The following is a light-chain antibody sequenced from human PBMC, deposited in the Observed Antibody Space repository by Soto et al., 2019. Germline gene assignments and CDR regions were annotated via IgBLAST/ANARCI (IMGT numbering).Light chain of an antibody. CDR3: SSYTSNSHVI. CDR1: SSDVGGYNY. Sequence: QSALTQPASVSGSPGQSSTISCTGTSSDVGGYNYVSWYQQHPGKAPKLMIYEVSDRPSGVSNRFSGSKSGNTASLTISGLQAGDEADYYCSSYTSNSHVIFGGGTKLTVL. J-gene: IGLJ2*01. CDR2: EVS. V-gene: IGLV2-14*01.